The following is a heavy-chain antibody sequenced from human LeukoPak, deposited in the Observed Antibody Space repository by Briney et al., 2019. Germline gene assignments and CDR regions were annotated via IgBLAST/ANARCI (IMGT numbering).Heavy chain of an antibody. CDR2: INSVGSST. Sequence: GGSLRLSCADSGFTFSSFWMHWVRQAPGKGLVWVSRINSVGSSTSYADSVKGRFTISRDNAKNTLYLQMNSLRAEDTAVYYCARERTSGWDAFDFWGQGTLVTVSS. V-gene: IGHV3-74*01. D-gene: IGHD6-19*01. CDR3: ARERTSGWDAFDF. CDR1: GFTFSSFW. J-gene: IGHJ4*02.